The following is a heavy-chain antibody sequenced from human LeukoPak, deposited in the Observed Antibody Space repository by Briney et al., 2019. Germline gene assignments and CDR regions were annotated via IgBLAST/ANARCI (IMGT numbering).Heavy chain of an antibody. J-gene: IGHJ3*02. Sequence: PGGSLRLSCAASGFSFSNCSMNWVRQAPGKGLEWVSSISSSSTYIYYADSLEGPFTISRDNVRNSLYLQMNSLRAEDTAVYYCAGDYEGNLAFDIWGQGTMVTVSS. CDR1: GFSFSNCS. CDR2: ISSSSTYI. D-gene: IGHD4-23*01. V-gene: IGHV3-21*01. CDR3: AGDYEGNLAFDI.